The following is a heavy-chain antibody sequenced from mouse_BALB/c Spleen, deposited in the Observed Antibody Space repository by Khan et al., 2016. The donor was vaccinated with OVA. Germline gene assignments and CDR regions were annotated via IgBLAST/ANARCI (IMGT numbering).Heavy chain of an antibody. CDR3: GRKNYYGDAMDY. J-gene: IGHJ4*01. D-gene: IGHD1-2*01. Sequence: EVQLQESGPGLVKPSQSLSLTCTVTGYSITSGYAWNWIRQFPGNKLEWMGYISYSGSTSYNPSLRSRISITRDTSKNQFFLQLNSVTTEDTATYYYGRKNYYGDAMDYWGQGTSVTVSS. CDR1: GYSITSGYA. CDR2: ISYSGST. V-gene: IGHV3-2*02.